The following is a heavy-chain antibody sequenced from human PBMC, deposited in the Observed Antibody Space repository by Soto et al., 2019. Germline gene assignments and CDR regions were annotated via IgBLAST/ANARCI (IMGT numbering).Heavy chain of an antibody. V-gene: IGHV4-38-2*01. D-gene: IGHD6-6*01. CDR1: GYSLTSGYH. CDR2: IYHSGTT. J-gene: IGHJ4*02. CDR3: VRVYGRSSCFFDS. Sequence: LSLTCGVSGYSLTSGYHWGWIRQPPGKGLEWIGTIYHSGTTYYNPSLMSRVTMSVDTSKNQFSLKVTSATAADTAVYFCVRVYGRSSCFFDSWGQGTLATVSS.